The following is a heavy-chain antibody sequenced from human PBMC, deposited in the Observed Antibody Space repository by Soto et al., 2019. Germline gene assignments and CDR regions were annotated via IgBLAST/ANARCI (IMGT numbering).Heavy chain of an antibody. J-gene: IGHJ6*02. CDR2: ISGPSIYI. CDR3: ARGFRNGFNV. V-gene: IGHV3-21*01. Sequence: EVQLVESGGGLVKPGGSLRLSCVASGFTFSGYSINWVRQAPGKGLEWVSYISGPSIYIYYADSVKGRFPISRDNAKSAVYLQMNRLRAEDTAVYYCARGFRNGFNVWGQGTTVSVSS. D-gene: IGHD2-8*01. CDR1: GFTFSGYS.